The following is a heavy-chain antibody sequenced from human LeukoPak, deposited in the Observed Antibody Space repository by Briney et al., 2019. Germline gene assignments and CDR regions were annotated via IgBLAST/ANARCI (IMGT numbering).Heavy chain of an antibody. J-gene: IGHJ4*02. D-gene: IGHD2-21*01. CDR1: GFTFSSYG. V-gene: IGHV3-30*03. CDR2: ISYDGSNK. Sequence: GRSLRLSCAASGFTFSSYGMHWVRQAPGKGLECVAIISYDGSNKYYTDSVKGRFTVSRDNSKNTLYLQMNSLRAEDTGVYYCARHIGTYYLDYWGQGTLVTVSS. CDR3: ARHIGTYYLDY.